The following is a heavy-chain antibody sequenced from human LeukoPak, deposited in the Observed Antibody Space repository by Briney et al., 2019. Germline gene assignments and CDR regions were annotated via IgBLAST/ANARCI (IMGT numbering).Heavy chain of an antibody. CDR3: AKARSSSWSYLES. D-gene: IGHD6-13*01. CDR2: ISWEGSTT. CDR1: GFAFDDHT. V-gene: IGHV3-43*01. Sequence: AGGSLRLSCATSGFAFDDHTMHWVRQLPGKGLEWLCLISWEGSTTYYADSVKDRFTISRDTSKNSLYLQMNSLRTGDTALYYCAKARSSSWSYLESWGQGTLVTVSS. J-gene: IGHJ4*02.